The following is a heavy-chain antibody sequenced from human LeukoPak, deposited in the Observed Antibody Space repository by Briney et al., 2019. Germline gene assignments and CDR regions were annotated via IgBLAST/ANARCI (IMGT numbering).Heavy chain of an antibody. Sequence: HGESLQISFKGSGYIFTSYWISWVRQMPGKGLEWMGRIDPSDSYTNYSPSFQGHVTISADKSISTAYLQWSSLKASDAAMYYCARLCGDYYYLDYWGQGTLVTVSS. D-gene: IGHD2-21*02. J-gene: IGHJ4*02. CDR2: IDPSDSYT. V-gene: IGHV5-10-1*01. CDR1: GYIFTSYW. CDR3: ARLCGDYYYLDY.